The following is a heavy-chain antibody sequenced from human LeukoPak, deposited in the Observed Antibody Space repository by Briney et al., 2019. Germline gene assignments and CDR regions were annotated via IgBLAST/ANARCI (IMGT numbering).Heavy chain of an antibody. Sequence: SEGSLRLSCAASGFTFDDYGMSWVRPAPGKGLEWVSGINWNVGSTGYADSVKGRFTISRDNAKNSLYLQMNSLRAEDTALYYCASGSYGRGDEFDYWGQGTLVTVSS. CDR3: ASGSYGRGDEFDY. D-gene: IGHD3-22*01. J-gene: IGHJ4*02. CDR1: GFTFDDYG. CDR2: INWNVGST. V-gene: IGHV3-20*04.